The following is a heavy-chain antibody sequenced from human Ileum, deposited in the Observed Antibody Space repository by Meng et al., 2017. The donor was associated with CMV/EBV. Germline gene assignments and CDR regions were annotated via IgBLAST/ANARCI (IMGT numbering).Heavy chain of an antibody. D-gene: IGHD4-17*01. CDR3: ARTNYGDYNWFDP. J-gene: IGHJ5*02. CDR1: GGSISSGGFY. Sequence: VQLQDAGPGLVTPSLTLFLTCTVAGGSISSGGFYWSWIRQHPGKGLEWIGYIYYSGSTYYNPSLRSRVAISIDTSKNQFSLKLTSVTAADTAVYFCARTNYGDYNWFDPWGQGALVTVSS. V-gene: IGHV4-31*03. CDR2: IYYSGST.